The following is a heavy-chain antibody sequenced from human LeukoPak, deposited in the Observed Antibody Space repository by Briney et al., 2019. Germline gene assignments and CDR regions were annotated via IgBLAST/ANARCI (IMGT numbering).Heavy chain of an antibody. V-gene: IGHV3-9*01. CDR3: AKDIGAHYGMDV. CDR2: ISWNSDSI. CDR1: GFTFGDYA. Sequence: PGGSLRLSCAASGFTFGDYAMHWVRQAPGEGLEWVSGISWNSDSIGYADSVKGRFTISRDNAKNSLYLQMNSLRAEDTALYYCAKDIGAHYGMDVWGQGTTVTVSS. J-gene: IGHJ6*02. D-gene: IGHD3-16*01.